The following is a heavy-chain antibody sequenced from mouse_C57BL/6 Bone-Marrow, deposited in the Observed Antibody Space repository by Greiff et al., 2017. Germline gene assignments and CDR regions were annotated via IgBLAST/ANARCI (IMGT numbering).Heavy chain of an antibody. CDR2: ISSGSSTI. D-gene: IGHD1-1*01. J-gene: IGHJ4*01. V-gene: IGHV5-17*01. CDR3: AREDTTVVGYAMDD. CDR1: GFTFSDYG. Sequence: EVQLVESGGGLVKPGGSLKLSCAASGFTFSDYGMHWVRQAPEKGLEWVAYISSGSSTIYYADTVKGRFTISRDNAKNTLFLQMTSLRSEDTAMYYCAREDTTVVGYAMDDWGQGTSVTVSS.